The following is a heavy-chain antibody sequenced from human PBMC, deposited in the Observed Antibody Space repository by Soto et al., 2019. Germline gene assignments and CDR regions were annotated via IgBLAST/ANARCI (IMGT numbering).Heavy chain of an antibody. CDR3: AKSPGYSRGWYSSTYYYYGMDV. CDR2: ISYDGSNK. D-gene: IGHD6-19*01. V-gene: IGHV3-30*18. Sequence: GGSLRLSCAASGFTFSSYGMHWVRQAPGKGLEWVAVISYDGSNKYYADSVTGRFTISRDNSKNTLYLQMNSLRAEDTAVYYCAKSPGYSRGWYSSTYYYYGMDVWGQGTTVTVSS. J-gene: IGHJ6*02. CDR1: GFTFSSYG.